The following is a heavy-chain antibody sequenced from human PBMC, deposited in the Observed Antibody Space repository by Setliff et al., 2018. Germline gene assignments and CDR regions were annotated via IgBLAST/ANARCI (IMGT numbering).Heavy chain of an antibody. CDR1: GFTFGSYW. CDR2: IKHDGSEI. Sequence: GGSLRLSCAASGFTFGSYWMNWVRQAPGKGLEWVANIKHDGSEIYYGDSVRGRFTISRDAAKNSVHLQMNSLRGEDTAVYYCASGDWFYFDYWGQGTLVTVSS. V-gene: IGHV3-7*01. J-gene: IGHJ4*02. D-gene: IGHD2-21*01. CDR3: ASGDWFYFDY.